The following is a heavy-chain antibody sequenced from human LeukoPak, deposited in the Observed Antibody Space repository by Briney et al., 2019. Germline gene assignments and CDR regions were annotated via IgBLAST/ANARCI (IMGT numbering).Heavy chain of an antibody. Sequence: PGGSLRLSCAASGFTFSNAWMSWVRQAPGKGLEWVGRIKSKSDGGTTDYAAPVKGRFTISRDDSKNTLYLQMNSLKSEDTAVYYCTTAIVGTNGRVSWGQGTLVTVSS. J-gene: IGHJ5*02. CDR3: TTAIVGTNGRVS. D-gene: IGHD1-26*01. CDR1: GFTFSNAW. V-gene: IGHV3-15*01. CDR2: IKSKSDGGTT.